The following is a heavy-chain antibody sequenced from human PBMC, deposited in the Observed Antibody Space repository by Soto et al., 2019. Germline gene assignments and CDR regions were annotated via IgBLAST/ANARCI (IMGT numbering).Heavy chain of an antibody. CDR1: GFTFDDYA. Sequence: EVQLVESGGGLVQPGRSLRLSCAASGFTFDDYAMHWVRQVPGKGLEWVSGINWNSGSIGYADSVKGRFAISRDNAKNSLHLQMNSLRAGDTAFYYCVKDESINWYSGHFRHWGQGTLVTVSS. V-gene: IGHV3-9*01. CDR2: INWNSGSI. D-gene: IGHD6-13*01. J-gene: IGHJ1*01. CDR3: VKDESINWYSGHFRH.